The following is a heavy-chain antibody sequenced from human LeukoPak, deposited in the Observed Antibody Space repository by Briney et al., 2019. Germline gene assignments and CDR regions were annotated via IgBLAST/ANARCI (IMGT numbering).Heavy chain of an antibody. Sequence: PSETLSLTCTVSGGSITSNYWSWIRQPPGKGLEWIGYIFYSGNTNYNPSLKSRVTISLDMSKTQFSLKLSSVTAADTPVYYCARLLRSVTTSAIWYFDLWGRGTLVTVSS. CDR1: GGSITSNY. V-gene: IGHV4-59*08. CDR3: ARLLRSVTTSAIWYFDL. CDR2: IFYSGNT. J-gene: IGHJ2*01. D-gene: IGHD4-17*01.